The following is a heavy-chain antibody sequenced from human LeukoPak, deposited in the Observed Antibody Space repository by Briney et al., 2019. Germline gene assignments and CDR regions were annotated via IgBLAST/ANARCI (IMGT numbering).Heavy chain of an antibody. D-gene: IGHD1-7*01. Sequence: TGGSLRLSCAASGFTFSSYEMNWVRQAPGKGLVWVSHINSDGSGTNYADSVKGRFTVSRDNAKNTLYLQMNSLRAEDTAVYYCARDLATTNWFDPWGQGTLVTVSS. CDR3: ARDLATTNWFDP. V-gene: IGHV3-74*01. J-gene: IGHJ5*02. CDR2: INSDGSGT. CDR1: GFTFSSYE.